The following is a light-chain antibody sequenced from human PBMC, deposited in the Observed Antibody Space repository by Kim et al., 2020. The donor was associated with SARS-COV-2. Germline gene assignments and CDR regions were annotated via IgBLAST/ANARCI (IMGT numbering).Light chain of an antibody. J-gene: IGKJ1*01. CDR1: QDIKNY. CDR2: AAS. Sequence: ASVGDRVTIACRETQDIKNYFAWYRQKPGKVPEVLIYAASILQSGVPSRISGSGSGTDFTLTINSLQPEDVATYYCQKYNSDPWTFGQGTKVDIK. V-gene: IGKV1-27*01. CDR3: QKYNSDPWT.